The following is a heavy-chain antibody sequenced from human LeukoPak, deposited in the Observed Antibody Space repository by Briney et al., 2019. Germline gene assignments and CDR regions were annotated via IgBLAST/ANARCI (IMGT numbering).Heavy chain of an antibody. CDR1: GFTFSTCG. CDR3: AKAGYYDSSGYYYYFEN. Sequence: PGGSLRLSCAASGFTFSTCGMHWVRQAPGKGLEWVAAISNDGSNKNYTDSVKGRFTISRDNSKNTLYLQMDNLRAEDTAVYYCAKAGYYDSSGYYYYFENWGQGTLVTVSS. J-gene: IGHJ4*02. D-gene: IGHD3-22*01. CDR2: ISNDGSNK. V-gene: IGHV3-30*18.